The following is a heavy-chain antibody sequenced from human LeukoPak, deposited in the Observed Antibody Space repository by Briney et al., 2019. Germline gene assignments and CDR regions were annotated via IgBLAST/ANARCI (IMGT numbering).Heavy chain of an antibody. Sequence: ASVKVSCKASGYTFTSYYMHWVRQAPGQGLEWMGIINPSGGSTSYAQKFQGRVTMTRDTSTNTVYMELSSLRSEDTAVYYCARDLALAHCSGGSCYELDYWGQGTLVTVSS. D-gene: IGHD2-15*01. CDR2: INPSGGST. V-gene: IGHV1-46*01. J-gene: IGHJ4*02. CDR3: ARDLALAHCSGGSCYELDY. CDR1: GYTFTSYY.